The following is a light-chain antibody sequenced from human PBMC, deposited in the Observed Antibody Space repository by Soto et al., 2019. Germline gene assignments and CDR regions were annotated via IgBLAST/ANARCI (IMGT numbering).Light chain of an antibody. V-gene: IGLV1-40*01. CDR3: QSYDSSLTTFV. CDR1: SSNIGAEYD. CDR2: GDN. J-gene: IGLJ1*01. Sequence: QSVLTQPPSVSGAPGQRVAISCTGSSSNIGAEYDVHWYQQLPGTAPKRLIYGDNNRPSGVTDRFSGSKSGTSASLAITGLQHEDEADYYCQSYDSSLTTFVFGTGTKVTVL.